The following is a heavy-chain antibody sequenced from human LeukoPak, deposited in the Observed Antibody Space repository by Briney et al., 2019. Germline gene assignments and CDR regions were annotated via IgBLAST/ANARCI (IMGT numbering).Heavy chain of an antibody. CDR2: ISWNSENI. CDR1: GFTFEDYA. D-gene: IGHD6-19*01. J-gene: IGHJ4*02. CDR3: AKVSVAVAGSFDY. Sequence: SLRLSCAASGFTFEDYAMHWVRQAPGKGLEWVSGISWNSENIAYADSVKGRFTISRDNAKNSLYLQMNSLRPDDTAFYYCAKVSVAVAGSFDYWGQGTLVTVSP. V-gene: IGHV3-9*01.